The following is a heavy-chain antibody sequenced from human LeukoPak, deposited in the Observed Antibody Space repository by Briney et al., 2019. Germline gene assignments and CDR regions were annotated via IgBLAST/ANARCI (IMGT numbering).Heavy chain of an antibody. CDR1: GYTFTGYY. CDR2: INPNSGGT. Sequence: ASVKVSCEASGYTFTGYYMHWVRQAPGQGLEWMGRINPNSGGTNYAQKFQGRVTMTRDTSISTAYMELSRLRSDDTAVYYCASEYYYGSGSYYIDYWGQGTLVTVSS. J-gene: IGHJ4*02. V-gene: IGHV1-2*06. CDR3: ASEYYYGSGSYYIDY. D-gene: IGHD3-10*01.